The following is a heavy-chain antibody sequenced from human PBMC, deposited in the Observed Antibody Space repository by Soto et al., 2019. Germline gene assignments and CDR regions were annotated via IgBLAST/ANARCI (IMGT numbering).Heavy chain of an antibody. V-gene: IGHV4-39*01. D-gene: IGHD3-16*01. CDR3: AKHGLTAYMAYYFDL. CDR2: IYYSGSS. Sequence: SETLSLTCTVSGGSISSPHDYWGWIRQSPGRGLEWIASIYYSGSSYYNPSLKSRITISVDTSKNQFSLNLTSVTAADTALYYCAKHGLTAYMAYYFDLWGRGTLVTVSS. J-gene: IGHJ4*02. CDR1: GGSISSPHDY.